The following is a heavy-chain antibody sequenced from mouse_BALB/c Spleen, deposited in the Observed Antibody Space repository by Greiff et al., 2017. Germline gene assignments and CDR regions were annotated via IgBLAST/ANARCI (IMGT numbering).Heavy chain of an antibody. CDR3: ARGGYYGNYYYAMDY. J-gene: IGHJ4*01. Sequence: VQLQQSGPELVKPGASVKISCKASGYSFTGYYMHWVKQSHVKSLEWIGRINPYNGATSYNQNFKDKASLTVDKSSSTAYMELHSLTSEDSAVYYGARGGYYGNYYYAMDYWGQGTSVTVSS. V-gene: IGHV1-31*01. D-gene: IGHD2-1*01. CDR2: INPYNGAT. CDR1: GYSFTGYY.